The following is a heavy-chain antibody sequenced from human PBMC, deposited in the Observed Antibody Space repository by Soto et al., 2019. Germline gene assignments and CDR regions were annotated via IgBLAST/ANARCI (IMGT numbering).Heavy chain of an antibody. J-gene: IGHJ4*02. CDR3: VRGEYYFDY. V-gene: IGHV3-48*02. Sequence: EVQLVESGGGLVQPGGSLRLSCAVSGFTFSSYYRSWVRQAPGKGLEWISYISSSSSSIYYADSVRDRFTISRDYAKNSLYLQMNSLRDADTAVYYCVRGEYYFDYWGQGTLVTVSS. CDR1: GFTFSSYY. CDR2: ISSSSSSI.